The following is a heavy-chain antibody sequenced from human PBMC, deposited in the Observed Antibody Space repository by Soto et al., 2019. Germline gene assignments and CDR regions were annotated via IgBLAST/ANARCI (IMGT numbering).Heavy chain of an antibody. J-gene: IGHJ4*02. D-gene: IGHD4-17*01. Sequence: TGGSLRLSCAASGFTFSSYAMSWVRQAPGKGLEWVSAISGSGGSTYYADSVKGRFTISRDNSKNTLYLQMNSLRAEDTAVYYCAKDHDYGDYADYWGQGTLVTVSS. CDR1: GFTFSSYA. CDR3: AKDHDYGDYADY. V-gene: IGHV3-23*01. CDR2: ISGSGGST.